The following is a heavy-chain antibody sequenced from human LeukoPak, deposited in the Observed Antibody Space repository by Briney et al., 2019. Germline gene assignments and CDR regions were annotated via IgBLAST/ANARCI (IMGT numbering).Heavy chain of an antibody. V-gene: IGHV1-2*02. CDR2: INPDNGGT. D-gene: IGHD1-26*01. CDR1: GYTFTSYY. CDR3: ARSPSGELDY. J-gene: IGHJ4*02. Sequence: GASVTVSCKPSGYTFTSYYIHWVRQAPGQGLDYMGWINPDNGGTNYAQNFQGRVIMTRDTSISTAYMQLSRLTSDDTAVYYCARSPSGELDYWGRGTLVSVSS.